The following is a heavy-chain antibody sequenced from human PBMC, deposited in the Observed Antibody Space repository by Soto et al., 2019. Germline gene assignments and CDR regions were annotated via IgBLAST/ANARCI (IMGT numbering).Heavy chain of an antibody. D-gene: IGHD1-26*01. CDR1: GGSFSGYY. V-gene: IGHV4-34*01. J-gene: IGHJ5*02. CDR3: ARGTWDLRFDP. Sequence: SETLSLTCAVYGGSFSGYYWSWIRQTPGKGLEWIGEINHNGGSNYDPSLNDRVSISLDTSKNQFTLRLTSVTAADTAVYYCARGTWDLRFDPWGQGTPVTVSS. CDR2: INHNGGS.